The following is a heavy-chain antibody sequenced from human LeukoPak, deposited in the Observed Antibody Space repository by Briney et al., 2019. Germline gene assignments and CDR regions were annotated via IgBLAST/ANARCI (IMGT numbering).Heavy chain of an antibody. Sequence: GGSLRLSCAASGFTFSTYGMHWVRQAPGKGLEWVTFIRYDGSKKHYADSVKGRFTISRDNAKNSLYLQMNSLRAEDTAVYYCAREGVTMIAFDYWGQGTLVTVSS. V-gene: IGHV3-30*02. CDR1: GFTFSTYG. D-gene: IGHD3-22*01. CDR3: AREGVTMIAFDY. J-gene: IGHJ4*02. CDR2: IRYDGSKK.